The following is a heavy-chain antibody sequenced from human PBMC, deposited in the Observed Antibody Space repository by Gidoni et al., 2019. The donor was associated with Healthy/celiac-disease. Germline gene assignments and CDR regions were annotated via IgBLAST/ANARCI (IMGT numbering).Heavy chain of an antibody. D-gene: IGHD3-3*01. J-gene: IGHJ2*01. CDR2: ISGSGGST. CDR3: AKVREDFWSGYYWSGWYFDL. CDR1: GFTFSSYA. Sequence: EVQLLESGGGLVQPGGSLRLSCAASGFTFSSYAMSWVRQGPGKGLEWVSAISGSGGSTYYADSVKGRFTISRDNSKNTLYLQMNSLRAEDTAVYYCAKVREDFWSGYYWSGWYFDLWGRGTLVTVSS. V-gene: IGHV3-23*01.